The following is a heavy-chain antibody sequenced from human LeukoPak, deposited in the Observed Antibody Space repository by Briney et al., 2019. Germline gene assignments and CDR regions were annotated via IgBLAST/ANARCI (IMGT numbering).Heavy chain of an antibody. V-gene: IGHV3-21*01. J-gene: IGHJ5*02. CDR1: GFTFSSYS. CDR2: ISSSSSYI. CDR3: TREVIVGATSTFDP. Sequence: GGSLGLSCAASGFTFSSYSMNWVRQAPGKWLEWVSSISSSSSYIYYADSVEGRFTISRDNAKNSLYLQMNSLRAEDTAVYYCTREVIVGATSTFDPWGQGTLVTVSS. D-gene: IGHD1-26*01.